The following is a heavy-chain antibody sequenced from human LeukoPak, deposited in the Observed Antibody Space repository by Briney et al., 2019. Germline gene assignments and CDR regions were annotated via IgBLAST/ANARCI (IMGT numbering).Heavy chain of an antibody. CDR2: IYSGGTT. J-gene: IGHJ4*02. V-gene: IGHV3-53*01. Sequence: GGSLRLSCAVSGFTVSGNYMSWVRQAPGKGLEWVSLIYSGGTTYYADSVKGRFTISRDNSKNTMFLQMNRLRDEDTAVYYCARGLRGPDYWGQGTQVTVSS. CDR3: ARGLRGPDY. CDR1: GFTVSGNY.